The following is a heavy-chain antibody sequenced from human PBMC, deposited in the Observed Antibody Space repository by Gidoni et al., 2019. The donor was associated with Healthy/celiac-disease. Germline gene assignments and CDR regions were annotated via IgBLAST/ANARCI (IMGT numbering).Heavy chain of an antibody. J-gene: IGHJ4*02. D-gene: IGHD1-26*01. Sequence: EVPLLESGGGLVQPGGSLSLSCSASGFTFRSYAMSWVRQAPGKGLEWVSAISGSGGSTYYADSVKGRFTISRDNSKNTLYLQMNSLRAEDTAVYYCAKDFLVLLSNYFDYWGQGTLVTVSS. CDR3: AKDFLVLLSNYFDY. CDR1: GFTFRSYA. V-gene: IGHV3-23*01. CDR2: ISGSGGST.